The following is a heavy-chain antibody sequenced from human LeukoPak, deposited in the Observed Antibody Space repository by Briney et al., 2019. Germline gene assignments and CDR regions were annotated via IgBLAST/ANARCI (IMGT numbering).Heavy chain of an antibody. CDR3: ARLFDGLRFDY. J-gene: IGHJ4*02. D-gene: IGHD4-17*01. V-gene: IGHV3-48*01. CDR2: ISSSSSTI. CDR1: GVTFSSCS. Sequence: GGSLRLSCAASGVTFSSCSMNWVRQAPGKGLEWVSYISSSSSTIYYADSVKGRFTISRDNAKNSLYLQMNSLRAEDTAVYYCARLFDGLRFDYWGQGTLVTVSS.